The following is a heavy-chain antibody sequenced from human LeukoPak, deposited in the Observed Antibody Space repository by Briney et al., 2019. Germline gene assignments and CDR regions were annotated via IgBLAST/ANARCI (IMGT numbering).Heavy chain of an antibody. D-gene: IGHD3-9*01. Sequence: GGSLRLSCEGSGFTFSDAWMNWVRQAPGKGLEWVGRMKSRGSGGTTDYAAPVKGRFTISRDDSRKTLYLQMNTLQTEDTAVYYCTTDPRLVLTAYRDYWGQGALVTVSS. CDR1: GFTFSDAW. V-gene: IGHV3-15*01. CDR2: MKSRGSGGTT. J-gene: IGHJ4*02. CDR3: TTDPRLVLTAYRDY.